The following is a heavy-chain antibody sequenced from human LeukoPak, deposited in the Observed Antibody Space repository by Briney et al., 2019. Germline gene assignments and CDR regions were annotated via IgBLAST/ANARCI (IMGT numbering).Heavy chain of an antibody. J-gene: IGHJ4*02. CDR1: GGTFISYA. V-gene: IGHV1-69*13. D-gene: IGHD3-22*01. CDR3: ARAPSGYYYDSSGINDY. Sequence: SVKVSCKASGGTFISYAISWVRQTPGQGLEWMGGIIPIFGTANYAQKFQGRVTITADESTSTAYMELSSLRSEDTAVYYCARAPSGYYYDSSGINDYWGQGTLVTVSS. CDR2: IIPIFGTA.